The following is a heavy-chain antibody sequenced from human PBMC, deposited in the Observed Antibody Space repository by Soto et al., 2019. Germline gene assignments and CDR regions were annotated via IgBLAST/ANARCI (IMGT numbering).Heavy chain of an antibody. J-gene: IGHJ4*02. V-gene: IGHV5-51*01. CDR3: ARGAVTTNFDY. CDR2: IYPSDSDT. Sequence: GESLKISCKASGYSFISYWIGWVRQMPGKGLEWMGIIYPSDSDTRYSPSFQGQVTISADKSISTAYLQWSSLKASDTAMYYCARGAVTTNFDYWGLGTLVTVSS. CDR1: GYSFISYW. D-gene: IGHD4-4*01.